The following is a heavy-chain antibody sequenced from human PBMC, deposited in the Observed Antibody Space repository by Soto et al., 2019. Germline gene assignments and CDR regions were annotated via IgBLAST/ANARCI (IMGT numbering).Heavy chain of an antibody. CDR1: GYTFTIDD. V-gene: IGHV1-46*01. CDR2: ISPRGGNT. D-gene: IGHD4-17*01. J-gene: IGHJ3*02. Sequence: ALVKVSCKPSGYTFTIDDMPRVRQAPGQGLARMGIISPRGGNTTHAQKFQGRVTMTRDTSTTTVYTQLSSLRSENTAVYYCARGSWMTTMVTNTEYAFDSCDQGRMVAVSS. CDR3: ARGSWMTTMVTNTEYAFDS.